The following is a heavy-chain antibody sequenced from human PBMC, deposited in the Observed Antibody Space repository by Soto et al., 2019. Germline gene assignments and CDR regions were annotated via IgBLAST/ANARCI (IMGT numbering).Heavy chain of an antibody. D-gene: IGHD2-8*01. Sequence: QVQLQQSGPGLVKPSQTLSLTCAISGDSVSTNSATWDWIRQSPSRGLEWLGRTYYRSKWDYDYAESVKGRININPDTSHNQVSLHLDSVTPDDTAVYYCARLIGNSWLDSWGQGTLVTVSS. CDR1: GDSVSTNSAT. CDR3: ARLIGNSWLDS. J-gene: IGHJ5*01. V-gene: IGHV6-1*01. CDR2: TYYRSKWDY.